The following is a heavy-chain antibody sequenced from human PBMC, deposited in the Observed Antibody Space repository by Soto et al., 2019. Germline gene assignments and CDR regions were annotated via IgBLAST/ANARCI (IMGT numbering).Heavy chain of an antibody. CDR1: GLTFSNYA. CDR3: AKNQERELPRVIDF. J-gene: IGHJ4*02. V-gene: IGHV3-23*01. CDR2: MSGSSSTT. Sequence: GGSLRLSCATSGLTFSNYAMSWVRQAPGGGLEWVSSMSGSSSTTYYADSVRCRFTISRDRSKNTLYLQMSSLRAEDTALYYCAKNQERELPRVIDFWGQGTLVTVSS. D-gene: IGHD1-7*01.